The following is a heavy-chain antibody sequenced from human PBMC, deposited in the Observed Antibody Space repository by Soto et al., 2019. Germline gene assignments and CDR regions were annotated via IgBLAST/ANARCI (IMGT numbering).Heavy chain of an antibody. CDR2: INAGNGNT. V-gene: IGHV1-3*01. CDR3: ARSIVVVTALDY. D-gene: IGHD2-21*02. CDR1: GYTFTSYA. J-gene: IGHJ4*02. Sequence: QVQLVQSGAEVKKPGASVKVSCKASGYTFTSYAMHWVRQAPGQRLEWMGWINAGNGNTKYSQKFQGRVTITRDTSASTANMELRSLRSDDTAVYYCARSIVVVTALDYWGQGTLVTVSS.